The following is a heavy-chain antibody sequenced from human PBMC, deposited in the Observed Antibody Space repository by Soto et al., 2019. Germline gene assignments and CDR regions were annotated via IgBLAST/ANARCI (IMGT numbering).Heavy chain of an antibody. D-gene: IGHD3-22*01. V-gene: IGHV3-23*04. CDR1: GFTFSSYA. CDR3: AKQITYYYYSSGYYYGGGAFDI. CDR2: ISGSGGST. Sequence: EVQLVESGGGLVKPGGSLRLSCAASGFTFSSYAMSWVRQAPGKGLEWVSAISGSGGSTYYADSVKGRFTISRDNSKNTLYLQMNSLRAEDTAVYYFAKQITYYYYSSGYYYGGGAFDIWGQGTMVTVSS. J-gene: IGHJ3*02.